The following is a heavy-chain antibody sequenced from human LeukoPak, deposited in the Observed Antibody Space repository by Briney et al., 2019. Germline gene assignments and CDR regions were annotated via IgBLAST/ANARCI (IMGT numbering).Heavy chain of an antibody. D-gene: IGHD3-3*01. CDR1: GYTFTSYG. Sequence: ASVKVSCKASGYTFTSYGISWVRQAPGQGLAWMGWISAYNGNTNYAQKLQGRVTMTTDTSTSTAYMELRSLRSDDTAVYYCARAPYYDFWSGYYPTFDYWGQGTLVTVSS. CDR2: ISAYNGNT. CDR3: ARAPYYDFWSGYYPTFDY. V-gene: IGHV1-18*01. J-gene: IGHJ4*02.